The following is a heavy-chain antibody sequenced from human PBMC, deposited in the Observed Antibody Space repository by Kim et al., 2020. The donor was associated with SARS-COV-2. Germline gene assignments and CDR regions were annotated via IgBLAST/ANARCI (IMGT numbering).Heavy chain of an antibody. CDR2: ISAYNGNT. CDR3: ALIAAAGIRGKSAY. CDR1: GYTFTSYG. D-gene: IGHD6-13*01. Sequence: ASVKVSCKASGYTFTSYGISWVRQAPGQGLEGMGWISAYNGNTNYAQKLQGRVTITTDTSTSTAYMELRSLRSDDTAVYYCALIAAAGIRGKSAYWGQGTLVTVSS. V-gene: IGHV1-18*01. J-gene: IGHJ4*02.